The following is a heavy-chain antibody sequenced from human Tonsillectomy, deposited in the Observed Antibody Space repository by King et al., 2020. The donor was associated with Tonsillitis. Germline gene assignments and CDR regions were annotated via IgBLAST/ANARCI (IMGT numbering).Heavy chain of an antibody. J-gene: IGHJ4*02. Sequence: LQLQESGPGLVKPSETLSLTCTVSGGSISSRNYYWGWIRQPPGKGLEWIAGISYSGSTYYNPSLKSRVTISVDTSKTQFSLNLRSVTAADTAVYYCPVYYYDSSGYFNFDCWGQGTLVTVSS. CDR3: PVYYYDSSGYFNFDC. D-gene: IGHD3-22*01. CDR2: ISYSGST. V-gene: IGHV4-39*01. CDR1: GGSISSRNYY.